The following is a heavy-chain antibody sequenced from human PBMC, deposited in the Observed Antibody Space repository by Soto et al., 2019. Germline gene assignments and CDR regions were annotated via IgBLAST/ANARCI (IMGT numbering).Heavy chain of an antibody. CDR1: VGTFSSYA. CDR3: ANPNTIFGVGIWFDP. Sequence: SVKVSCKASVGTFSSYAISWVRQAPGQGLEWMGGIIPIFGTANYAQKFQGRVTITADESTSTAYMELSSLRSEDTAVYYCANPNTIFGVGIWFDPWGQGTLVTVSS. D-gene: IGHD3-3*01. V-gene: IGHV1-69*13. CDR2: IIPIFGTA. J-gene: IGHJ5*02.